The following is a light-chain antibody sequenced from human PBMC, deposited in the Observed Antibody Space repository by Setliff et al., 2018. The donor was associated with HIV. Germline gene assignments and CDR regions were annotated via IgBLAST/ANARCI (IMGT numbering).Light chain of an antibody. Sequence: QSVLTQPASVSGSPGQSITISRTGTSSDIGGYTYVCWYQQHPGKAPKLMIYDVSNRPSGVSNRFSGSKSGNTASLTISGLQAEDEADYYCTSYTTNSPWVFGGGTKVTVL. CDR2: DVS. CDR3: TSYTTNSPWV. CDR1: SSDIGGYTY. V-gene: IGLV2-14*03. J-gene: IGLJ3*02.